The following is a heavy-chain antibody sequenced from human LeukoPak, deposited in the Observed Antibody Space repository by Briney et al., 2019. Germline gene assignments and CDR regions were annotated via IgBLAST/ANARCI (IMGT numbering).Heavy chain of an antibody. Sequence: GGSLRLSCAASGFTFSSYEMNWVRQAPGKGLEWVGRIKTKTEGGTTDYAAPVKGRFTISRDDSKKTLYLQMNSLKTEDTAVYYCTTAPAMVRGVTVWGQGTMVTVSS. V-gene: IGHV3-15*01. CDR2: IKTKTEGGTT. CDR1: GFTFSSYE. J-gene: IGHJ3*01. D-gene: IGHD3-10*01. CDR3: TTAPAMVRGVTV.